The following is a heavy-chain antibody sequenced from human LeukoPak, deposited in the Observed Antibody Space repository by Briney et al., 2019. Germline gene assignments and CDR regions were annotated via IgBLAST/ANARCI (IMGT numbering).Heavy chain of an antibody. V-gene: IGHV3-33*01. J-gene: IGHJ6*02. CDR2: IWYDGSNK. Sequence: GGSLRLSCAASGFTFSSYGMHWVRQAPGKGLEWVAVIWYDGSNKYYADSVKGRSTISRDNSKNTLYLQMNSLRAEDTAVYYCAREPPHIVVVPAAINYYYGMDVWGQGTTVTVSS. CDR3: AREPPHIVVVPAAINYYYGMDV. CDR1: GFTFSSYG. D-gene: IGHD2-2*01.